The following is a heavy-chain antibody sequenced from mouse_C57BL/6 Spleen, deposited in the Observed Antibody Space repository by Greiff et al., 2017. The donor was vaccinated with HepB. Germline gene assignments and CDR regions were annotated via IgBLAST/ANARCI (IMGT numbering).Heavy chain of an antibody. D-gene: IGHD3-1*01. V-gene: IGHV5-17*01. CDR3: AWEGYDIDY. Sequence: EVKLVESGGGLVKPGGSLKLSCAASGFTFSDYGMHWVRQAPEKGLEWVAYISSGSSTIYYADTVKGRFTISRDKAKNTLFLQMTSLRSEDTAMYYCAWEGYDIDYWGQGTTLTVSS. J-gene: IGHJ2*01. CDR1: GFTFSDYG. CDR2: ISSGSSTI.